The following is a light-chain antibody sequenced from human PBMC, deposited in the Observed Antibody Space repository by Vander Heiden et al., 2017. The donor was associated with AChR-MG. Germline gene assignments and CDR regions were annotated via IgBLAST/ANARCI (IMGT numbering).Light chain of an antibody. Sequence: DIQMTQSPSTLSASVGDRVTITCRASQSISTWVAWYQQKPGKAPHLLIFDASTLESGVPSRFSGSGSGTEFTLTINSLQPDDFATYYSQQYDSYAVWTFGQGTMVEIK. CDR3: QQYDSYAVWT. V-gene: IGKV1-5*01. J-gene: IGKJ1*01. CDR1: QSISTW. CDR2: DAS.